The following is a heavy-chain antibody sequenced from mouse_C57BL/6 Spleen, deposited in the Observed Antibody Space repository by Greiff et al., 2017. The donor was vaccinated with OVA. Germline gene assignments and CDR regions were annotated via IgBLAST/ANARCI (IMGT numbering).Heavy chain of an antibody. Sequence: EVQLQQSGPVLVKPGASVKMSCKASGYTFTDYYMNWVKQSHGKSLEWIGVINPYNGGTSYNQKFKGKATLTVDKSSSTAYMELNSLTSEDSAVYYGARGGGTGPFAYWGQGTLVTVSA. CDR1: GYTFTDYY. J-gene: IGHJ3*01. V-gene: IGHV1-19*01. D-gene: IGHD4-1*01. CDR3: ARGGGTGPFAY. CDR2: INPYNGGT.